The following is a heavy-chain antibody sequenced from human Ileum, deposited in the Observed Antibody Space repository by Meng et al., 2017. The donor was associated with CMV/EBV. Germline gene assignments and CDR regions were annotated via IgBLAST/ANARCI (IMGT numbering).Heavy chain of an antibody. CDR2: ISWDGGRT. D-gene: IGHD2-2*02. CDR1: GFTFDDYT. V-gene: IGHV3-43*01. Sequence: ASGFTFDDYTMHWVRQAPGKGLGWVSLISWDGGRTYYADSVKGRFTISRDKSKNSLYLQMNSLRTEDTALYYCAKDSCSSTSCYSDYWGQGTLVTVSS. J-gene: IGHJ4*02. CDR3: AKDSCSSTSCYSDY.